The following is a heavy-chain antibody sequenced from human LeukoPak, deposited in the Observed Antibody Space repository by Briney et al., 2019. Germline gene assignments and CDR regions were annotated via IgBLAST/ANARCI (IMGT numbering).Heavy chain of an antibody. V-gene: IGHV4-34*01. CDR3: ARVLSTLLGRIVPKKDTHFDY. J-gene: IGHJ4*02. CDR2: INHSGST. CDR1: GGSISSYY. Sequence: SETLSLTCTVSGGSISSYYWSWIRQPPGKGLEWIGEINHSGSTNYNPSLKSRVTISVDTSKNQFSLKLSSVTAADTAVYYCARVLSTLLGRIVPKKDTHFDYWGQGTLVTVSS. D-gene: IGHD2-2*01.